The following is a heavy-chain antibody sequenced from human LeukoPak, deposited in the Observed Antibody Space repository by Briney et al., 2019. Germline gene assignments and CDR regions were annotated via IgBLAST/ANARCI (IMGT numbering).Heavy chain of an antibody. V-gene: IGHV4-4*02. Sequence: PSGTLSLTCAVSGGSISSDNWWSWVRPPPGKGLEWVGEIHQSGSTNYNPSLKSRVTITVDKSKSQFSLKLGSATAADTAVYYCARRNYYDSTGYYNNWGRGTLVTVSS. CDR2: IHQSGST. D-gene: IGHD3-22*01. J-gene: IGHJ4*02. CDR1: GGSISSDNW. CDR3: ARRNYYDSTGYYNN.